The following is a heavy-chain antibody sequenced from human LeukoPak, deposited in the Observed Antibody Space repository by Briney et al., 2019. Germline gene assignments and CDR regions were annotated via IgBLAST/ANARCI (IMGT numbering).Heavy chain of an antibody. V-gene: IGHV3-21*01. CDR1: GFTFSSYS. D-gene: IGHD3-3*01. CDR2: ISSSSSYI. Sequence: GGSLRLSCAASGFTFSSYSMNWVRQAPGKGLEWVSSISSSSSYIYYADSVKGRFTISRDNAKNSLYLQMNSLRAGDTAVYYCARDSPPRYYDFWSGYYETFDYWGQGTLVTVSS. CDR3: ARDSPPRYYDFWSGYYETFDY. J-gene: IGHJ4*02.